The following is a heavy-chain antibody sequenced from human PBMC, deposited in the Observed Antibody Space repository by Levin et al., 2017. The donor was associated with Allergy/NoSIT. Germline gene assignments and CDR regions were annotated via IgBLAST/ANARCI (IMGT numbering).Heavy chain of an antibody. Sequence: TGGSLRLSCAASGFTFSSYWMHWVRQAPGKGLVWVSRINSDGSSTSYADSVKGRFTISRDNAKNTLYLQMNSLRAEDTAVYYCAREFPFSGVVPAAIDAFDIWGQGTMVTVSS. CDR2: INSDGSST. CDR3: AREFPFSGVVPAAIDAFDI. V-gene: IGHV3-74*01. CDR1: GFTFSSYW. D-gene: IGHD2-2*02. J-gene: IGHJ3*02.